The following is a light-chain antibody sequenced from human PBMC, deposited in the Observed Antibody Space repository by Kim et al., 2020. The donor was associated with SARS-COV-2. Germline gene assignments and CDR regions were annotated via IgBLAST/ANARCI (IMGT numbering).Light chain of an antibody. CDR2: DVS. CDR3: SSITSSSTGV. Sequence: GPLITLSCTGNSGDIGGYTSVSWYQQHPGKAPQLMIYDVSKRSSGVSNRFSGSKSGNTASLTISGLQAEDEADYYCSSITSSSTGVFGGGTQLTVL. CDR1: SGDIGGYTS. V-gene: IGLV2-14*04. J-gene: IGLJ2*01.